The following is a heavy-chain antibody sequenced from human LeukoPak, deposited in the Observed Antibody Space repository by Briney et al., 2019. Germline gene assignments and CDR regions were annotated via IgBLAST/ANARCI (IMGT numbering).Heavy chain of an antibody. D-gene: IGHD6-13*01. CDR3: ARAAAGGNWFDP. Sequence: SETLSLTCTVSGGSIGSVGSYWGWVRQPPGKGLEWIGSIYYSGNTYYNPSLKSRVTISIDTSKNQFSLQLSSVTAADTAVYYCARAAAGGNWFDPWGQGTLVTVSS. J-gene: IGHJ5*02. CDR2: IYYSGNT. CDR1: GGSIGSVGSY. V-gene: IGHV4-39*07.